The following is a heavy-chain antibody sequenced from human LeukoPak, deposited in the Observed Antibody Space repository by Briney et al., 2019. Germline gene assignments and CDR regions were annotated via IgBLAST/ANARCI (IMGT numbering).Heavy chain of an antibody. CDR3: AREAGWGNFDS. V-gene: IGHV3-21*01. D-gene: IGHD3-16*01. J-gene: IGHJ4*02. Sequence: PGGSLRLSCAASGFTFSDYSMNWVRQAPGKGLEWVSYISTSSSYIYYADSVKGRFTISRDNAKNSLYLQMNSLRAEDTAVYYCAREAGWGNFDSWGQGTLVSVSS. CDR2: ISTSSSYI. CDR1: GFTFSDYS.